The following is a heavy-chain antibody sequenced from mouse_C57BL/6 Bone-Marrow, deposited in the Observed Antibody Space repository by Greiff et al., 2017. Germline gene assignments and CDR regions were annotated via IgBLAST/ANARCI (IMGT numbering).Heavy chain of an antibody. CDR3: ARGHYYGSSFHYYAMDY. Sequence: EVKLLESGPGLVKPSQSLSLTCSVTGYSITSGYYWNWIRQFPGNKLEWMGYISYDGSNNYNPSLKNRISITRAPSKNQFFLKLNSVTTEHTATYYCARGHYYGSSFHYYAMDYWGQGTSVTVSS. D-gene: IGHD1-1*01. CDR2: ISYDGSN. V-gene: IGHV3-6*01. CDR1: GYSITSGYY. J-gene: IGHJ4*01.